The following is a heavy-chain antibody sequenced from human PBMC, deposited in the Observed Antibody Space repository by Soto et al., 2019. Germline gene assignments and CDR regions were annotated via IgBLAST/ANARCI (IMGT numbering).Heavy chain of an antibody. CDR3: ATHPPYGPLDY. CDR2: IYYSENT. D-gene: IGHD4-17*01. J-gene: IGHJ4*02. CDR1: GDSISSSSNH. V-gene: IGHV4-39*01. Sequence: QLQLQESGPGLVKPTETLSLTCTVSGDSISSSSNHLGWIRQPPGKGLEWIGNIYYSENTYYNPSLNSRVTISVDTSKNQFSLRLTSVTAADTAVYYCATHPPYGPLDYWGQGTLVTVSS.